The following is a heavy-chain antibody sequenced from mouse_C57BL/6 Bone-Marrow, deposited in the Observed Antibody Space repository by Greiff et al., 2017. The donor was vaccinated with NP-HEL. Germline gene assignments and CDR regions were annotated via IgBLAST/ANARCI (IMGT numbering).Heavy chain of an antibody. CDR1: GYSFTDYN. CDR3: AREGLGLGPSWFAY. CDR2: INPNYGTT. D-gene: IGHD4-1*01. V-gene: IGHV1-39*01. Sequence: LKESGPELVKPGASVKISCKASGYSFTDYNMNWVKQSNGKSLEWIGVINPNYGTTSYNQKFKGKATLTVDQSSSTAYMQLNSLTSEDSAVYYCAREGLGLGPSWFAYWGQGTLVTVSA. J-gene: IGHJ3*01.